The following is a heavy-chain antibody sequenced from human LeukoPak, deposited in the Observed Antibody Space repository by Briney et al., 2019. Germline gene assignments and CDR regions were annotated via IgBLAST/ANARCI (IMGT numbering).Heavy chain of an antibody. Sequence: GGSLRLSCAASGFTFSSYSMNWVRQAPGKGLEWVSSISSSSSYIYYADSVKGRFTISRDSAKNSLYLQMNSLRAEDAAVYYCATLTKGYYYGMDVWGKGTTVTVSS. J-gene: IGHJ6*04. CDR3: ATLTKGYYYGMDV. CDR2: ISSSSSYI. CDR1: GFTFSSYS. D-gene: IGHD4/OR15-4a*01. V-gene: IGHV3-21*01.